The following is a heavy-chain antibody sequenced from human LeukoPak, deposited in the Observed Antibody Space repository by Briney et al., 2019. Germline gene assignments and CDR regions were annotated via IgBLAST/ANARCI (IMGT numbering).Heavy chain of an antibody. CDR2: IWYDGSNK. D-gene: IGHD3-10*01. CDR3: ARDRRSYGSGSYYPFYFDY. J-gene: IGHJ4*02. Sequence: HPGGSLRLSCAASGFTFSSYGMHWVRQAPGKGLEWVAVIWYDGSNKYYADSVKGRFTISRDNSKNTLYLQMNSLRAEDTAVYYCARDRRSYGSGSYYPFYFDYWGQGTLVTVSS. V-gene: IGHV3-33*01. CDR1: GFTFSSYG.